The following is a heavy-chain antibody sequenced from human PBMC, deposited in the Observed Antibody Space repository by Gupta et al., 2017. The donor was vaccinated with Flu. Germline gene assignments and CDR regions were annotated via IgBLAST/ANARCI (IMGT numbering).Heavy chain of an antibody. CDR3: ARVRTEPYYYSGMDV. J-gene: IGHJ6*02. CDR2: ISSSGSTI. CDR1: GFTFSVYE. V-gene: IGHV3-48*03. D-gene: IGHD2-21*01. Sequence: EVQLVESGGGLVQPGGSLRLSCVASGFTFSVYEMNWVRQAPGKGLEWISYISSSGSTIYYADSVKGRFTNSRDYTKDSLYLHMNSLGPEDTGVYYCARVRTEPYYYSGMDVWGQGTTVTVSS.